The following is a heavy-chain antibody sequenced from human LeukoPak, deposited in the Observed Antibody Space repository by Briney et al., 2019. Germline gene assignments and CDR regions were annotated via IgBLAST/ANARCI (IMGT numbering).Heavy chain of an antibody. CDR2: IDHSGST. CDR1: GGSFSNYY. D-gene: IGHD2/OR15-2a*01. Sequence: PSEALSLTCAIYGGSFSNYYWTWIRQPPGKGLEWIGEIDHSGSTHYNPSLKSRVTISVDTSKNQFSLKLSSVTAADTAVYYCAREGPSNYFPLHAFDIWGQGTIVTASS. CDR3: AREGPSNYFPLHAFDI. J-gene: IGHJ3*02. V-gene: IGHV4-34*01.